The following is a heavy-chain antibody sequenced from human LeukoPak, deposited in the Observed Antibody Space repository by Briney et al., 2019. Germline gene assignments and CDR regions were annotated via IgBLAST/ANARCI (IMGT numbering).Heavy chain of an antibody. CDR2: IYYSGST. J-gene: IGHJ6*02. CDR1: GGSISSGDYY. Sequence: SQTLSLTCTVSGGSISSGDYYWSWIRQPPGKGLEWIGYIYYSGSTYYNPSLKSRVTISVDTSKNQFSLKLSSVTAADTAVYYCARIPIEDYYYGMDVWGQGTTVTVSS. V-gene: IGHV4-30-4*01. CDR3: ARIPIEDYYYGMDV.